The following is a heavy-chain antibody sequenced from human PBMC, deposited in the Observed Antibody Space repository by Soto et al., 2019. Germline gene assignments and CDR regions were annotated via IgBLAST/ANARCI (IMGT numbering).Heavy chain of an antibody. CDR1: GFTFSSYG. J-gene: IGHJ6*02. D-gene: IGHD1-1*01. V-gene: IGHV3-30*18. CDR3: AKSLDWDDPYGMDV. CDR2: ISYDGSNK. Sequence: GGSLRLSCAASGFTFSSYGMHWVRQAPGKGLEWVAVISYDGSNKYYADSVKGRFTISRDNSKNTLYLQMNSLRAEDTAVYYCAKSLDWDDPYGMDVWGQGTTVTVSS.